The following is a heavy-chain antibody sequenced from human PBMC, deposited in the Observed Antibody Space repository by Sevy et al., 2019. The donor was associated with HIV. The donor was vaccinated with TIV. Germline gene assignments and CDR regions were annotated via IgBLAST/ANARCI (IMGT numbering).Heavy chain of an antibody. CDR3: ARGRAPDNGRYYFDS. CDR1: GYIFGIYD. D-gene: IGHD1-26*01. V-gene: IGHV1-18*01. Sequence: ASVKVSCKASGYIFGIYDISWVRQAPGQGLQWMGWINPDSGDTNYAQKLQGSVTMTTDTSTRTSYMELSSLTSDDAGVYYCARGRAPDNGRYYFDSWAQGTLVTVSS. J-gene: IGHJ4*02. CDR2: INPDSGDT.